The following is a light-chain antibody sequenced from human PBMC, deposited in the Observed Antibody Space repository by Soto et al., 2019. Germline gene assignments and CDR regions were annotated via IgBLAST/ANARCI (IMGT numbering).Light chain of an antibody. V-gene: IGKV2-28*01. Sequence: DIVMTQSPLSLLVTPGGPASISCSSSESLLHSNGYNYLDWYLQKPGRSPQLLMYLGSNRASWGPESCSCSGSGTYFTLKISGVEAEDVGFYYGMQALQTPRTFGQGAKVDIK. J-gene: IGKJ1*01. CDR3: MQALQTPRT. CDR1: ESLLHSNGYNY. CDR2: LGS.